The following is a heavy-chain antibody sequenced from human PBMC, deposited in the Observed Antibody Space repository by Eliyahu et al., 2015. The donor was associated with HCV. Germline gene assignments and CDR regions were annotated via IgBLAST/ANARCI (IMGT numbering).Heavy chain of an antibody. CDR2: ISSSGSXI. J-gene: IGHJ4*02. CDR1: GFTFSXSY. D-gene: IGHD3/OR15-3a*01. CDR3: ARSYNYWTAQWSHFDY. V-gene: IGHV3-11*04. Sequence: QVQLVESGGGLLKPGWSLXLSCAASGFTFSXSYMSWIRQAPGKGLGWVSYISSSGSXIYYADSVRGRFTISRDNARNSLYLQMNSLRAEDTAVYYCARSYNYWTAQWSHFDYWGQGTLVTVSS.